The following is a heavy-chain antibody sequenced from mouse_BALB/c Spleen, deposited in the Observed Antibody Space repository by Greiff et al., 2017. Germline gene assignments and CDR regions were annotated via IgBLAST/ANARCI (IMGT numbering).Heavy chain of an antibody. CDR3: ARLVYYYGSSGDAMDY. CDR2: IYPGNVNT. Sequence: QVQLQQSGPELVKPGASVRISCKASGYTFTSYYIHWVKQRPGQGLEWIGWIYPGNVNTKYNEKFKGKATLTADKSSSTAYMQLSSLTSEDSAVYFCARLVYYYGSSGDAMDYWGQGTSVTVSS. D-gene: IGHD1-1*01. J-gene: IGHJ4*01. CDR1: GYTFTSYY. V-gene: IGHV1S56*01.